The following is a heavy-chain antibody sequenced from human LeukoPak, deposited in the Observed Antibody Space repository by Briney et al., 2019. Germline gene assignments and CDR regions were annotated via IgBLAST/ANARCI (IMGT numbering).Heavy chain of an antibody. V-gene: IGHV3-30*04. Sequence: GGSLRLSCAASGFTFFTYAMHWVRQAPGKGLEWVAVISYDGSDKYYSDSVKGRFTISRHNSKNTLYLQMNSLRPDDTAVYYCAKAGYDYDYYYYMDVWGKGTTVTISS. D-gene: IGHD5-12*01. CDR3: AKAGYDYDYYYYMDV. CDR1: GFTFFTYA. J-gene: IGHJ6*03. CDR2: ISYDGSDK.